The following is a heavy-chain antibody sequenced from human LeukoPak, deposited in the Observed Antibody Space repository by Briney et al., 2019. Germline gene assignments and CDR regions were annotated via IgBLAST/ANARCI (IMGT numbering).Heavy chain of an antibody. V-gene: IGHV3-23*01. D-gene: IGHD2-15*01. CDR1: GFTFSSYG. J-gene: IGHJ4*02. Sequence: GGSLRLSCAASGFTFSSYGMSWVRQAPGKGLEWVSAISGSGGSTYYADSVKGRFTISRDNSRNTLYLQMNSLRAEDTAVYYCAKTGGPLGYCSGGSCYSVYFGYWGQGTLVTVSS. CDR3: AKTGGPLGYCSGGSCYSVYFGY. CDR2: ISGSGGST.